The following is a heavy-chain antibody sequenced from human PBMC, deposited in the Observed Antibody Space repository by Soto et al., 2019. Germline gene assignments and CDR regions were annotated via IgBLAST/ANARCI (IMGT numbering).Heavy chain of an antibody. CDR2: ISGSGGST. J-gene: IGHJ4*02. CDR1: GFTFSSYA. V-gene: IGHV3-23*01. CDR3: AKISGLDYYDSSGYYQYYFDY. D-gene: IGHD3-22*01. Sequence: GGSLRLSCAASGFTFSSYAMSWVRQAPGKGLEWVSAISGSGGSTYYADSVKGQFTISRDNSKNTLYLQMNSLRAEDTAVYYCAKISGLDYYDSSGYYQYYFDYWGQGTLVTVSS.